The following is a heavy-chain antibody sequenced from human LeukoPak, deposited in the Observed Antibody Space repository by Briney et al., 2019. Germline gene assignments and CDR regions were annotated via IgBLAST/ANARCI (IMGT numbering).Heavy chain of an antibody. Sequence: GASVKVSCKVSGYTLTELSMYWVRQAPGKGLEWMGGFDPEDGETIYAQKFQGRVTMTEDTSTDTAYMELSSLRSEDTAVYYCATDPQWVAAAGLYDYWGQGTLVTVSS. V-gene: IGHV1-24*01. CDR3: ATDPQWVAAAGLYDY. D-gene: IGHD6-13*01. CDR1: GYTLTELS. CDR2: FDPEDGET. J-gene: IGHJ4*02.